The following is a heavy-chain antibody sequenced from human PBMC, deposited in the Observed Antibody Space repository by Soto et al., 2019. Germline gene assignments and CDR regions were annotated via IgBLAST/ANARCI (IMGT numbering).Heavy chain of an antibody. CDR3: ANWFDP. J-gene: IGHJ5*02. V-gene: IGHV3-23*01. CDR2: INGRGGTT. CDR1: GFTFSSYV. Sequence: LRLSCAASGFTFSSYVTNWVRQAPGKGLEWVAGINGRGGTTYYADSVKGRFTISRDNSKNMLYLQMNSLRGDDTAVYYCANWFDPWGQGTLVTVSS.